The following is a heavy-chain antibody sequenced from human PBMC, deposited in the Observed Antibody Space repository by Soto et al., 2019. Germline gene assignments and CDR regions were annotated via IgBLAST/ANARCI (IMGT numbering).Heavy chain of an antibody. Sequence: QVQLQESGPGLVKPSQTLSLTCTVSGGSISSGGYYWSWIRQHPGKGLEWIGYIYYSGSTYYNPSLKSRVTISVDTSKNQFSLKLSSVTAADTAVYYCARAEYSYGSGTDTFDYWGQGTLVTVSS. CDR2: IYYSGST. CDR3: ARAEYSYGSGTDTFDY. V-gene: IGHV4-31*03. D-gene: IGHD3-10*01. CDR1: GGSISSGGYY. J-gene: IGHJ4*02.